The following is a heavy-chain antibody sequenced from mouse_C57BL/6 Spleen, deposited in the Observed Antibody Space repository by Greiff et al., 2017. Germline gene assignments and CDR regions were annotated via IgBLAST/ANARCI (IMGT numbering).Heavy chain of an antibody. D-gene: IGHD2-2*01. CDR2: IYPGDGDT. Sequence: VQLQQSGPELVKPGASVKISCKASGYAFSSSWMNWVKQRPGKGLEWIGRIYPGDGDTNYNGKFKGKATLTADKSSSTAYMQLSSLTSEDSAVYFCAREEDYYGSTRYFDVWGTGTTVTVSS. CDR3: AREEDYYGSTRYFDV. V-gene: IGHV1-82*01. CDR1: GYAFSSSW. J-gene: IGHJ1*03.